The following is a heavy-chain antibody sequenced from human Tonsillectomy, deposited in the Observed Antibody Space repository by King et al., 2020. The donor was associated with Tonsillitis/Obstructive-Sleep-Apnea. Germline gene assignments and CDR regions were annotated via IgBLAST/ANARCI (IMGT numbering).Heavy chain of an antibody. V-gene: IGHV3-23*03. J-gene: IGHJ6*02. Sequence: VQLVESGGGLIHPGGSLRLSCAASGFNVTSNFMNWVRQAPGKGLEWVSVIYRDGKTDRDGNTFYADSVRGRFTVSRDNYKNTLFLQMNSMRAEDTAIYYCARGVVGSAYYYYFGMDVWGQGTTVTVSS. CDR1: GFNVTSNF. D-gene: IGHD1-26*01. CDR3: ARGVVGSAYYYYFGMDV. CDR2: IYRDGKTDRDGNT.